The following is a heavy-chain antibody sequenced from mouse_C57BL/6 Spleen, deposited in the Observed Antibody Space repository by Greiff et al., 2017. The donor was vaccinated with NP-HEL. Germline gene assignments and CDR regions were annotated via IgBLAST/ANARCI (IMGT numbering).Heavy chain of an antibody. J-gene: IGHJ3*01. Sequence: VQLVESGPGLVQPSQSLSITCTVSGFSLTSYGVHWVRQPPGQGLEWLGVIWSGGSTDYNAAFISRLSISKDNSKSQVFFKMNSLQADDTAIYYCAKANFNWEGWFAYWGQGTLVTVSA. CDR2: IWSGGST. D-gene: IGHD4-1*01. CDR3: AKANFNWEGWFAY. CDR1: GFSLTSYG. V-gene: IGHV2-4*01.